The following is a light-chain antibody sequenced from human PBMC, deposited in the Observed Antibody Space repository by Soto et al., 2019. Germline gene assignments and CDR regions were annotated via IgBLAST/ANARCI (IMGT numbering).Light chain of an antibody. V-gene: IGLV1-44*01. J-gene: IGLJ3*02. CDR1: SSNIGSNS. Sequence: QPVLTQPPSASETPGQRVTISCSGSSSNIGSNSVNWYQHLPGTAPKLLIFSNSRRPSGVPDRFSGSKSGTSASLAISGLQSEDEADYYCAAWDDSLNGRVFGGGTKLTVL. CDR3: AAWDDSLNGRV. CDR2: SNS.